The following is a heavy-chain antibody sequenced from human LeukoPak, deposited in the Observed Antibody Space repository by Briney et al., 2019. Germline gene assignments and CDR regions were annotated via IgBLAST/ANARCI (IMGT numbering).Heavy chain of an antibody. J-gene: IGHJ6*03. CDR3: ARIFTASSTYYYYYYMDV. Sequence: PGGSLRLSCAASGFTFDDYGMSWVRHAPGKGLEWVSGINWNGGSTGYADSVKGRFTISRDNAKNSLYLQMNSLRAEDTALYHCARIFTASSTYYYYYYMDVWGKGTTVTVSS. D-gene: IGHD1-26*01. CDR1: GFTFDDYG. CDR2: INWNGGST. V-gene: IGHV3-20*01.